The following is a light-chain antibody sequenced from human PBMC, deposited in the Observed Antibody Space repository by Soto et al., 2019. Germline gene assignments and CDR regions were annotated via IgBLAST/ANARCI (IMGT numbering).Light chain of an antibody. V-gene: IGKV3-11*01. J-gene: IGKJ5*01. Sequence: ESVLTQSPATLSLAPGERATLSFMASQNVANYLDWYQQKPGKAPRPLIYGESTRATGIPVRFSGSGFGTEFTLTFSSLKPEVFATYYCQQSYSTPIPSGQGTR. CDR2: GES. CDR3: QQSYSTPIP. CDR1: QNVANY.